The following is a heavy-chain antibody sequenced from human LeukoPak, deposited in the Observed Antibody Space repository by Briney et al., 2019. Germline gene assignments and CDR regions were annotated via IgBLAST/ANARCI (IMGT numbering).Heavy chain of an antibody. CDR2: SNQSGGT. Sequence: SETLSLTCTVYNGSFSGYYWSWIRQPPGKGLEWIGESNQSGGTSYNPSLKSRVTISVDTSKDQFSLRLTYVTAADTAVYYCATSSGRYVGLYDYWGQGTLVTVSS. V-gene: IGHV4-34*01. D-gene: IGHD3-16*01. CDR1: NGSFSGYY. J-gene: IGHJ4*02. CDR3: ATSSGRYVGLYDY.